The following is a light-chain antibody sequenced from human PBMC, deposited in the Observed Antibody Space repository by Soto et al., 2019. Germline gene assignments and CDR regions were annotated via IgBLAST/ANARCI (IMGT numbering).Light chain of an antibody. J-gene: IGLJ2*01. V-gene: IGLV3-21*04. CDR2: YDS. CDR3: QAWDSSSDHVV. CDR1: NIGSKG. Sequence: SYELTQPPSVSVAPGQTARITCGGNNIGSKGVHWYQQKPGQAPALVIYYDSDRPSGIPERFSGSNSGNTATLTISRVEAGDEADYYCQAWDSSSDHVVFGGGTKLTVL.